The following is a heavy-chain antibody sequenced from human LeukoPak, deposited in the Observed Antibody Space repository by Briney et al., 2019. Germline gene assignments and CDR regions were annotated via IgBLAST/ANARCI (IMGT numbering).Heavy chain of an antibody. CDR1: GYSFTTYW. CDR2: IYPGDSDT. D-gene: IGHD3-22*01. J-gene: IGHJ5*01. V-gene: IGHV5-51*01. CDR3: AKDLTMIVPIGLDS. Sequence: GESLKISCEASGYSFTTYWIGWVRQMPGKGLEWMGIIYPGDSDTRYSPSFQGQVTISADKSINTAYLQWSSLKASDTAMYYCAKDLTMIVPIGLDSWGQGALVTVSS.